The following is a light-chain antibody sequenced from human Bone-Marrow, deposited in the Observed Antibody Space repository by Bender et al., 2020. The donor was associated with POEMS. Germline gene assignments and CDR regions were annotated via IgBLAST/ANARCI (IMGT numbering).Light chain of an antibody. J-gene: IGLJ3*02. Sequence: QSVLTQPPSASGTPGQSITISCTGTSSDVGAHDYVSWYLQHPGKAPKLVIYGVSNRPSGVSNRFSGSKSGNTASLTISGLQAEDEGDYYCSSYTLSLTRVFGGGTKVTVL. CDR1: SSDVGAHDY. V-gene: IGLV2-14*03. CDR2: GVS. CDR3: SSYTLSLTRV.